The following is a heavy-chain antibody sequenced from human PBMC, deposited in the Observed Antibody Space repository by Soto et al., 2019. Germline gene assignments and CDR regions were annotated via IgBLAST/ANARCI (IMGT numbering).Heavy chain of an antibody. CDR1: GLTFSDHY. Sequence: EVQLVESGGGLVQPGGSLRLSCVASGLTFSDHYMDWVRQAPGKGLEGVGRIRNKGNGYSTDYAASVKGRFTISRDDSQNSLYLQMNSLKTEVTAVYYCARRITGSPPADGGYWGQGTLVTVSS. CDR3: ARRITGSPPADGGY. D-gene: IGHD1-20*01. V-gene: IGHV3-72*01. CDR2: IRNKGNGYST. J-gene: IGHJ4*02.